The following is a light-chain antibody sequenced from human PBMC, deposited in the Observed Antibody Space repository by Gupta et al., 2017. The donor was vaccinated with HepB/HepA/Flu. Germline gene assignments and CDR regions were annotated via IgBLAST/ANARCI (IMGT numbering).Light chain of an antibody. CDR2: KAS. CDR3: QQYNSYSRT. Sequence: DIQMTQSPSTLSASVGDRVTITCRASQSISSWLAWYQQKPRKAPKLLIYKASSLESWVPSRFSGSGSGTEFTLTISSLQPDDFATYYCQQYNSYSRTFGQGTKVEIK. V-gene: IGKV1-5*03. J-gene: IGKJ1*01. CDR1: QSISSW.